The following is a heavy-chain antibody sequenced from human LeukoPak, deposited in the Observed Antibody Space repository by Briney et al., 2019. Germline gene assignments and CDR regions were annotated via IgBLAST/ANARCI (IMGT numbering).Heavy chain of an antibody. CDR3: ARLSAAVHLGAFDI. D-gene: IGHD3-3*01. CDR1: IGSFSDYY. J-gene: IGHJ3*02. Sequence: SETLSLTCAVYIGSFSDYYWSWIRQSPGKGLEWIGEISHSGSTNYNPSLKSRVTISVDTSKNHYSLSLRSVTAADTAVYFCARLSAAVHLGAFDIWGQGTMVTVSS. V-gene: IGHV4-34*01. CDR2: ISHSGST.